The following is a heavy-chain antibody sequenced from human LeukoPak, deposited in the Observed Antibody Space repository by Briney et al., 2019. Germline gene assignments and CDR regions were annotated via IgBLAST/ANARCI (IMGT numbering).Heavy chain of an antibody. CDR2: ISGSGGST. J-gene: IGHJ4*02. Sequence: GASLRLSCAASGFTFSSYAMSWVRQAPGKGLEWVSAISGSGGSTYYADSVKGRFTISRDNSKNTPYLQMNSLRAEDTAVYYCAKDLYNWNDAGPPDYWGQGTLVTVSS. V-gene: IGHV3-23*01. D-gene: IGHD1-1*01. CDR1: GFTFSSYA. CDR3: AKDLYNWNDAGPPDY.